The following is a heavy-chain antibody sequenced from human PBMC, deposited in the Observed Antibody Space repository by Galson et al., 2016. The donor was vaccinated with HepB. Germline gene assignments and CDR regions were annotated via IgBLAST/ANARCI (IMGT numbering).Heavy chain of an antibody. CDR2: VFYNGNS. CDR3: ARVNFWSGSAQAFDI. J-gene: IGHJ3*02. Sequence: SETLSLTCSVSGDSINTHYWSWIRQPPGKGLEWIGHVFYNGNSKYNPSLKSRVTMSVDTSKNQFSLKMSSVTAADTAVYYCARVNFWSGSAQAFDIWGQGTMVTVSS. V-gene: IGHV4-59*11. CDR1: GDSINTHY. D-gene: IGHD3-3*01.